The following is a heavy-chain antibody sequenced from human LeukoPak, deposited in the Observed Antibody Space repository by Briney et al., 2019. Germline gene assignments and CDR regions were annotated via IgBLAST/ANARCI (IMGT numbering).Heavy chain of an antibody. CDR2: MSGSGGTT. Sequence: PGGALRLSCAASGFSFSSYAMSWVRQAPGKGLELVSTMSGSGGTTYYADSVKGRFTTSRDNSKNTLSLQMNSLRAEDTPVYYRANDYYGLGSPVFFYWGQGTLVTVSA. CDR3: ANDYYGLGSPVFFY. D-gene: IGHD3-10*01. CDR1: GFSFSSYA. J-gene: IGHJ4*02. V-gene: IGHV3-23*01.